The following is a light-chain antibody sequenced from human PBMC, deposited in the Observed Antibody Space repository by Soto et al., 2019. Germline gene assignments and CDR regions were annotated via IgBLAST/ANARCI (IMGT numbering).Light chain of an antibody. CDR1: QSVNSN. J-gene: IGKJ4*01. V-gene: IGKV3D-15*01. CDR2: GAS. Sequence: EIVITQSPATLSVSPGEGVTLSCRASQSVNSNLAWYQQKPGQAPRLLIYGASTRATDIPARFSGSGSGTEFTLTISSLQSEDFEVYYCQQYDNWQLNFCGGTKGDI. CDR3: QQYDNWQLN.